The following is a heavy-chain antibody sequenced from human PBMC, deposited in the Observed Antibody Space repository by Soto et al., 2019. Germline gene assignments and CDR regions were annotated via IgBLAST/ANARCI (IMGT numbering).Heavy chain of an antibody. CDR3: ARAGYCTSTSQCPFYYGMDV. CDR1: GFTFSSYG. Sequence: QVRLVESGGGVVQPGRSLRLSCAASGFTFSSYGMHWVRQAPGKGLEWVAVIWDDGSNNRYADSVKGRFTISRDNSKNTLYLQMNSLRAEDTAVYFCARAGYCTSTSQCPFYYGMDVWGQGTTVTASS. V-gene: IGHV3-33*01. D-gene: IGHD2-2*01. J-gene: IGHJ6*02. CDR2: IWDDGSNN.